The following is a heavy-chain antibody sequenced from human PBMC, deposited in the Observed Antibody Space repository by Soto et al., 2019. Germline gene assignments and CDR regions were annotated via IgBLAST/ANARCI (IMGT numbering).Heavy chain of an antibody. Sequence: GASVKVSCKASGYTFTSYGISWVRQAPGQGLEWMGWISAYNGNTNYAQKLQGRVTMTTDTSTSTAYMELRSLRSDDTAVYYCARDSRGNTRRYYYYYGMDVWGQGTTVTVSS. J-gene: IGHJ6*02. CDR1: GYTFTSYG. D-gene: IGHD1-1*01. CDR2: ISAYNGNT. CDR3: ARDSRGNTRRYYYYYGMDV. V-gene: IGHV1-18*01.